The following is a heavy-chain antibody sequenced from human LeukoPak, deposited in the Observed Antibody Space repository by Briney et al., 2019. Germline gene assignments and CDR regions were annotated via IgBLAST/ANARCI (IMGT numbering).Heavy chain of an antibody. CDR1: GYTLTGYY. D-gene: IGHD1-1*01. CDR3: ARGPTGTHGTGFDY. J-gene: IGHJ4*02. Sequence: ASVKVSCKASGYTLTGYYMHWVRQAPGQGLEGMGWINPNSGGTNYAQKFQGRVTMTRDTSISTAYMELSRLRSDDTAVYYCARGPTGTHGTGFDYWGQGTLVAVSS. V-gene: IGHV1-2*02. CDR2: INPNSGGT.